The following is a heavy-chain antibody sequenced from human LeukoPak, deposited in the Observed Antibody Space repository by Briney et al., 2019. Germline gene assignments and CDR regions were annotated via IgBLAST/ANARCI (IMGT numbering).Heavy chain of an antibody. CDR1: GYTFTGYY. D-gene: IGHD1-26*01. CDR3: ARGDGELRDYYYYGMDV. V-gene: IGHV1-2*02. CDR2: INPNSGGT. J-gene: IGHJ6*02. Sequence: ASVKVSCKASGYTFTGYYMHWVRQAPGQGLEWMGWINPNSGGTNYAQKFQGRVTMTRDTSINTAYMELSRLRSDDTAVYYCARGDGELRDYYYYGMDVWGQGTTVTVSS.